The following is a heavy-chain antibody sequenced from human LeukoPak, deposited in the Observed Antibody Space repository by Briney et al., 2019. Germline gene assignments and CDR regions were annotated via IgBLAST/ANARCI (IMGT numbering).Heavy chain of an antibody. J-gene: IGHJ6*03. CDR2: INPNSGGT. Sequence: GASVKVSCKASGYTFTGYHMHWVRQAPGQGLEWMGWINPNSGGTNYAQKFQGRVTMTRDTSISTAYMELSRLRSDDTAVYYCARQPGSYYYYYYMDVWGKGTTVTISS. V-gene: IGHV1-2*02. D-gene: IGHD1-26*01. CDR1: GYTFTGYH. CDR3: ARQPGSYYYYYYMDV.